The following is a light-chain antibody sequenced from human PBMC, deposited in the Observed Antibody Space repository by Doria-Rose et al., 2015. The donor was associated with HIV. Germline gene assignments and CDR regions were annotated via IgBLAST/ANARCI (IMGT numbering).Light chain of an antibody. CDR2: DGS. Sequence: LTQSPGTLSLSPGERATPSCRASQSFSSTYLAWYQQKPGQAPSLLIHDGSTRATGIPDRFSASGSGTDFTLTINRLEPEDFALYYCHQYGTSWTFGQGTKVEI. V-gene: IGKV3-20*01. CDR1: QSFSSTY. J-gene: IGKJ1*01. CDR3: HQYGTSWT.